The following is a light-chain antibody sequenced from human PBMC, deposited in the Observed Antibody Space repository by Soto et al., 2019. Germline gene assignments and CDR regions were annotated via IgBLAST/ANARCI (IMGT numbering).Light chain of an antibody. CDR3: FSYTSSGTYV. Sequence: QSALTQPASVSGSPGQSITISCTGTSRDVGNYKYVSWYQQHPGKAPKLMIYEVSNRPSGVSNRFSVSKSGNTASLTISGLQAEDETDYYCFSYTSSGTYVFGTGTKVTVL. V-gene: IGLV2-14*01. J-gene: IGLJ1*01. CDR1: SRDVGNYKY. CDR2: EVS.